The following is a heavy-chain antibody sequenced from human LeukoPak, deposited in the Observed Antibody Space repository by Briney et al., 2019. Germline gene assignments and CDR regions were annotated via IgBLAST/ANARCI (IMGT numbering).Heavy chain of an antibody. Sequence: ASVKVSCKVSGYTLTELSMHWVRQAPGKGLEWMGGFDPEDGETIYAQKFQGRVTMTEDTSTDTAYMELSSPRSEDTAVYYCATVPIAAAGDAFDIWGQGTMVTVSS. CDR3: ATVPIAAAGDAFDI. CDR1: GYTLTELS. J-gene: IGHJ3*02. CDR2: FDPEDGET. V-gene: IGHV1-24*01. D-gene: IGHD6-13*01.